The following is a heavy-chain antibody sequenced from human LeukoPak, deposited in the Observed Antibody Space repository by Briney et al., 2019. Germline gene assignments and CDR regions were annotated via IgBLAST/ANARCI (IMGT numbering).Heavy chain of an antibody. CDR3: ARVGGWLGYYYYYYMDV. D-gene: IGHD6-19*01. V-gene: IGHV3-21*01. Sequence: GGSLRLSCAASGFTFSSYDMSWVRQAPGRGLEWVSSISSSSSYIYYADSVKGRFTISRDNAKNSLYLQMNSLRAEDTAVYYCARVGGWLGYYYYYYMDVWGKGTTVTVSS. CDR2: ISSSSSYI. CDR1: GFTFSSYD. J-gene: IGHJ6*03.